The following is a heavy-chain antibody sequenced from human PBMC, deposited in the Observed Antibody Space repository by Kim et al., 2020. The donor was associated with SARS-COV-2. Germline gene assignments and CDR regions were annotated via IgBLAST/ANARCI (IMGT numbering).Heavy chain of an antibody. CDR2: ISAYNGNT. J-gene: IGHJ6*02. CDR1: GYTFTSYG. V-gene: IGHV1-18*01. Sequence: ASVKVSCKASGYTFTSYGISWVRQATGQGLEWMGWISAYNGNTNYAQKLQGRVTMTTDTSTSTAYMELRSLRSDDTAVYYCARSPPGYYAGYDMDVWGQGTTVTVSS. CDR3: ARSPPGYYAGYDMDV. D-gene: IGHD2-15*01.